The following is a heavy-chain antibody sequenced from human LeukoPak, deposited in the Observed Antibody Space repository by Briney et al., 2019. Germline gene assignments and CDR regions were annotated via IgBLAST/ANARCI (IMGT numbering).Heavy chain of an antibody. CDR3: ARIGKTSPKRYCSGSRCYADAFDI. J-gene: IGHJ3*02. CDR1: AFSISTYW. V-gene: IGHV3-7*01. D-gene: IGHD2-2*01. CDR2: IREDGSEI. Sequence: GGSLRLSCTASAFSISTYWMGWVRQAPGKGLEWVANIREDGSEIYYVDSVKGRFTISRDNAKNSLYLLMNSLRAEDTAIYYCARIGKTSPKRYCSGSRCYADAFDIWGQGTMVTVSS.